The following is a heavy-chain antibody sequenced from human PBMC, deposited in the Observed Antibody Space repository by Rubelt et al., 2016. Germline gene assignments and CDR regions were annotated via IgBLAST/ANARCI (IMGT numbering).Heavy chain of an antibody. CDR3: ARAPYGLGNY. Sequence: QVQLQQWGAGLLKPSETLSLTCAVYGGSFSGYYWSWIRQPPGKGLEWIGEINHSGSTNYNPSLKSRGTISVERSKNQLSLKLSSVTAAETAVYYCARAPYGLGNYWGQGTLVTVSS. CDR1: GGSFSGYY. V-gene: IGHV4-34*01. J-gene: IGHJ4*02. CDR2: INHSGST. D-gene: IGHD3-10*01.